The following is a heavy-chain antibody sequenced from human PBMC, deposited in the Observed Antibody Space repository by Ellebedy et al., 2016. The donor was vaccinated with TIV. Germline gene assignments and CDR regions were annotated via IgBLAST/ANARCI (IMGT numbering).Heavy chain of an antibody. J-gene: IGHJ4*02. D-gene: IGHD5-18*01. V-gene: IGHV3-23*01. CDR1: GFTFSNYA. CDR3: AKDRTPGDGYRVFDN. CDR2: IVGSGA. Sequence: PGGSLRLSCAASGFTFSNYAMAWVPQAPGKGLELVSGIVGSGAQKYADSVKGRFTISRDNSKRTVDLQMNSLRAEDTAVYFCAKDRTPGDGYRVFDNWGQGTLVSVSS.